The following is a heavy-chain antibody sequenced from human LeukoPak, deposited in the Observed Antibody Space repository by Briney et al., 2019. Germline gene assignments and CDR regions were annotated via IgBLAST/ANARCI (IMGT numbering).Heavy chain of an antibody. CDR1: AGSISSYY. Sequence: SETLSLTCTVSAGSISSYYWSWIRQPPGKGLEWIGYIYYSGSTNYNPSLKSRVTISVDTSKNQFSLKLSSVTAADTAVYYCARWVFCSSTSCTDASDICGQGTMVTVSS. CDR3: ARWVFCSSTSCTDASDI. V-gene: IGHV4-59*01. CDR2: IYYSGST. J-gene: IGHJ3*02. D-gene: IGHD2-2*01.